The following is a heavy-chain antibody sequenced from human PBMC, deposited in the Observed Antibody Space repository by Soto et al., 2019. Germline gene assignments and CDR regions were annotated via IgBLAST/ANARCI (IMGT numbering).Heavy chain of an antibody. D-gene: IGHD5-12*01. J-gene: IGHJ4*02. CDR2: IKSEAAGGTK. V-gene: IGHV3-15*01. Sequence: EVQQVESGGGLVKPGESLRLGCAASGFTFSDAWMNWVRQAPGKELEWVARIKSEAAGGTKDYAEPVKGRFSISRDDSKNRLYLQMNSLKTQDTAVYYCITDLRGGYGYYLDYWGQGTLVTVSS. CDR1: GFTFSDAW. CDR3: ITDLRGGYGYYLDY.